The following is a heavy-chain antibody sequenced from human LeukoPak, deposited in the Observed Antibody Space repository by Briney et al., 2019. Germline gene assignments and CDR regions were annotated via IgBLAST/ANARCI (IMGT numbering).Heavy chain of an antibody. CDR3: ARALYTDLSFDP. D-gene: IGHD2-2*02. Sequence: ASVKVSCKASGYTFTSYVINWVRQATGQGLEWMGWMNPNSGNTGYAQKFQGRVTMTRNTSISTAYMELSSLRSEDTAVYYCARALYTDLSFDPWGQGTLVTVSS. CDR2: MNPNSGNT. J-gene: IGHJ5*02. CDR1: GYTFTSYV. V-gene: IGHV1-8*01.